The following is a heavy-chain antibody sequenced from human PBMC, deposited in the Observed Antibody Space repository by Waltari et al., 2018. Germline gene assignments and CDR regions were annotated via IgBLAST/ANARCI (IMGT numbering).Heavy chain of an antibody. J-gene: IGHJ6*03. CDR3: ARDKAAAAYYYYYYMDV. CDR1: GGSISSYY. CDR2: IYYSGST. V-gene: IGHV4-59*01. D-gene: IGHD6-13*01. Sequence: QVQLQESGPGLVKPSETLSLTCTVSGGSISSYYWSWIRQPPGKGLEWIGYIYYSGSTNYKPSLKSRVTISVDTSKNQFSLKLSSVTAADTAVYYCARDKAAAAYYYYYYMDVWGKGTTVTVSS.